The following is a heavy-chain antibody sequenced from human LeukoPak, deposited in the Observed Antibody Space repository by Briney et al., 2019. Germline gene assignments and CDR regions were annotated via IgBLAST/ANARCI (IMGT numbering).Heavy chain of an antibody. CDR1: GYTFTSYG. V-gene: IGHV1-18*01. J-gene: IGHJ5*02. CDR2: ISAYNGNT. D-gene: IGHD3-3*01. Sequence: ASVKVSCKASGYTFTSYGISWVRQAPGQGLEWMGWISAYNGNTNYAQKVQGKVTMSTDTSTSTAYMELRSLRSDDTAVYYCARITIFGVDVAWFDPWGQGTLVTVSS. CDR3: ARITIFGVDVAWFDP.